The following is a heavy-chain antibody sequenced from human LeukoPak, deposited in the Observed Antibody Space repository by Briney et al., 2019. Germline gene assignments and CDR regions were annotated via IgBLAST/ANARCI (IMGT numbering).Heavy chain of an antibody. V-gene: IGHV1-69*04. D-gene: IGHD2-15*01. CDR2: IIPIFGIA. Sequence: ASVKVSCKASGGTFSSYAISWVRQAPGQGLEWMGSIIPIFGIANYAQKFQGRVTITADKSTSTAYMELSSLRSEDTAVYYCARDGMGYCSGGSCRPAEYFQHWGQGTLVTVSS. J-gene: IGHJ1*01. CDR1: GGTFSSYA. CDR3: ARDGMGYCSGGSCRPAEYFQH.